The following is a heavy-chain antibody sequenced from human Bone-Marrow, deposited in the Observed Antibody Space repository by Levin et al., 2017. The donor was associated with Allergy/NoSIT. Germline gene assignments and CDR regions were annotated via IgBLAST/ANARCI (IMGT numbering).Heavy chain of an antibody. CDR2: IYFTGKT. Sequence: SQTLSLTCTVSNASISTGGYHWSWIRHLPGKGLEWMGYIYFTGKTYYNPSLKSRISISVDTSQNQFSLKLTSATAADTAVYYCARAPGNGDFFFDAWGQGTLVTVSS. CDR1: NASISTGGYH. D-gene: IGHD4-17*01. V-gene: IGHV4-31*03. CDR3: ARAPGNGDFFFDA. J-gene: IGHJ4*02.